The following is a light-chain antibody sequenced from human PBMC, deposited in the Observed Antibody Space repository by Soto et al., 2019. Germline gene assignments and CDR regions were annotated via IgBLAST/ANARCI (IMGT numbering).Light chain of an antibody. CDR3: SSKRDSSTLFV. CDR1: SSDFGAYNY. Sequence: QSVMTQPASVSGSPGQWITISCTGTSSDFGAYNYVSWYQHHPGKVPKLLIYEVTNRPSGVSDRFSGSKSGNTASLTISGLQAEDEADYYCSSKRDSSTLFVFGTGTKVT. CDR2: EVT. J-gene: IGLJ1*01. V-gene: IGLV2-14*01.